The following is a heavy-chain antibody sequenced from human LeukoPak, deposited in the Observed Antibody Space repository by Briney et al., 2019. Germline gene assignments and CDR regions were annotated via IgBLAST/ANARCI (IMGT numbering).Heavy chain of an antibody. Sequence: ASVKVSCKVSGYTLTELSMHWVRQAPRKGLEWMGGFDPEDGETIYAQKFQGRVTMTEDTSTDTAYMELSSLRSEDTAVYYCATDLTRSGSYESWGQGTLVTVSS. D-gene: IGHD3-10*01. CDR1: GYTLTELS. CDR3: ATDLTRSGSYES. J-gene: IGHJ4*02. V-gene: IGHV1-24*01. CDR2: FDPEDGET.